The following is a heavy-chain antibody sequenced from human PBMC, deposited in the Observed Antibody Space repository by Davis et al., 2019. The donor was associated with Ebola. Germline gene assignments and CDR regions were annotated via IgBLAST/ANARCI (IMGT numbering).Heavy chain of an antibody. CDR2: INHSGST. CDR3: VRGRTWGIPDY. Sequence: MPSETLSLTCAVYGGSFSGYYWSWIRQPPGKGLEWIGEINHSGSTNYNSSLKSRVTISVDTSKNQFSLKLSSVTAADTAIYYCVRGRTWGIPDYWGQGTLVTVSS. V-gene: IGHV4-34*01. D-gene: IGHD7-27*01. CDR1: GGSFSGYY. J-gene: IGHJ4*02.